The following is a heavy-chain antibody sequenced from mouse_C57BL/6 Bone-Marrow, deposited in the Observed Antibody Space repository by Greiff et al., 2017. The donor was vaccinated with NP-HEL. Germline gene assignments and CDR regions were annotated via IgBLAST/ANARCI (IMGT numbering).Heavy chain of an antibody. V-gene: IGHV1-19*01. CDR2: INPYNGGT. CDR1: GYTFTDYY. D-gene: IGHD1-2*01. CDR3: ARSHCYTYFDY. J-gene: IGHJ2*01. Sequence: EVQLQQSGPVLVKPGASVKMSCKASGYTFTDYYMNWVKQSHGKSLEWIGVINPYNGGTSYNQKFKGKATLTVDKSSSTAYMELNSLTSEDSAVYYCARSHCYTYFDYWGQGTTLTVSS.